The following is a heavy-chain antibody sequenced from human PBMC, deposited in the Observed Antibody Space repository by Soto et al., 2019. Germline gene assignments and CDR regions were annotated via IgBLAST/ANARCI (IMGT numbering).Heavy chain of an antibody. V-gene: IGHV3-23*01. J-gene: IGHJ5*02. D-gene: IGHD2-2*01. CDR1: GFTFSDYA. CDR3: AKSFCSSSSCFFLWVDP. Sequence: EVQLLESGGGLVQPGGSLRLSCAASGFTFSDYAMSWVLQAPGKGLECLSLISGTGVPTLYAGSVKGRFSVSRDNSKNTLFLEMNDLRVDDTAIYYCAKSFCSSSSCFFLWVDPWGPGTLVTVSS. CDR2: ISGTGVPT.